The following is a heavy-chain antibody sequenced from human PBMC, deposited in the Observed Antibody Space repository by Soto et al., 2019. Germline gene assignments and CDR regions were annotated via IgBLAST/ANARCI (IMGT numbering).Heavy chain of an antibody. D-gene: IGHD6-19*01. CDR2: IIPIFGTA. V-gene: IGHV1-69*01. Sequence: QVQLEQSGGEVKKPGSSVKVSCKASGVTFSKFIMTWVRQAPGLGLEWVGGIIPIFGTANYAQKFQGRVTITADESTSTSYLEVSNLRSEDTAVYYCAKVRYSSPMGYYHGMDVWGQGTAVTVSS. CDR1: GVTFSKFI. J-gene: IGHJ6*02. CDR3: AKVRYSSPMGYYHGMDV.